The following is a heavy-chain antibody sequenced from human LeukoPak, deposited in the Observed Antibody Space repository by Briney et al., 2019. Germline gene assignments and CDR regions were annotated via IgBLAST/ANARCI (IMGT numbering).Heavy chain of an antibody. D-gene: IGHD2-21*02. CDR1: GFTFSSYG. J-gene: IGHJ5*02. V-gene: IGHV3-33*01. CDR3: ARDFVVVTGGSGGFDP. Sequence: GGSLRLSCAASGFTFSSYGMHWVGQAPGKGLEWVAVIWYDGSNKYYADSVKGRFTISRDNSKNTLYLQMNSLRAEDTAVYYCARDFVVVTGGSGGFDPWGQGTLVTVSS. CDR2: IWYDGSNK.